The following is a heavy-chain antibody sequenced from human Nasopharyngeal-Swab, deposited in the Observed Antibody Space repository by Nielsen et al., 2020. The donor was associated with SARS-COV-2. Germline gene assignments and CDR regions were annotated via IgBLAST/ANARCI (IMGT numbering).Heavy chain of an antibody. J-gene: IGHJ4*02. CDR1: GYTFTGYY. V-gene: IGHV1-2*06. Sequence: ASVKVSCKASGYTFTGYYMHWVRQAPGQGLEWMGRINSNSGDTKYAQKFQGRVTMTRDTSISTADMELSRPRSDDTAVYYCARGNSYGYDYWGQGILVTVSS. CDR3: ARGNSYGYDY. D-gene: IGHD5-18*01. CDR2: INSNSGDT.